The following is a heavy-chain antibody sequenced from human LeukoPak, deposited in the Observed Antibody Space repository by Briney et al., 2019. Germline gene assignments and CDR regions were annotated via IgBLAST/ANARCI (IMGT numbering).Heavy chain of an antibody. V-gene: IGHV1-8*01. Sequence: ASVKVSCKASGYTFTSYDITWVRQATGQGLEWMGWMNPNSGTTGYAQKFQGRVTMTRSTSISTAYMELSSLRSEDTAVYYCGRPGDNYGMDVWGQGTTVTVSS. D-gene: IGHD1-14*01. CDR2: MNPNSGTT. CDR3: GRPGDNYGMDV. J-gene: IGHJ6*02. CDR1: GYTFTSYD.